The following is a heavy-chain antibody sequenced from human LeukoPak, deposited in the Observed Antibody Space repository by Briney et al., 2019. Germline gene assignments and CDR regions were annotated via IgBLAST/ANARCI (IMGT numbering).Heavy chain of an antibody. J-gene: IGHJ4*02. CDR3: AGSHYDYVWGSYRPFDY. D-gene: IGHD3-16*02. V-gene: IGHV4-30-2*01. Sequence: SQTLSHTCAVSGGSISSGGYSWSWIRQPPGKGLEWIGSIYHSGSTYYNPSLKSRVTISLDRSKNHFSLNLSSVTAADTAVYYCAGSHYDYVWGSYRPFDYWGQGTLVTVSS. CDR1: GGSISSGGYS. CDR2: IYHSGST.